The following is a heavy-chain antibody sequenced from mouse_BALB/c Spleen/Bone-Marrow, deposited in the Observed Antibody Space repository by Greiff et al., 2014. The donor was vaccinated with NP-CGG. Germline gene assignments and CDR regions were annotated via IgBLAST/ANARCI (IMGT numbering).Heavy chain of an antibody. D-gene: IGHD3-2*01. V-gene: IGHV1S56*01. Sequence: QVKLQQPGAELVKPGASVRISCKASGYTFTSYYMHWVKQRPGQGLEWIGWIYPGNVNTKYNEKFKGKATLTADKSSSTAYMQRSRLEDEESEVYFCGKDTLDYWGQGTSVTVSS. CDR2: IYPGNVNT. J-gene: IGHJ4*01. CDR3: GKDTLDY. CDR1: GYTFTSYY.